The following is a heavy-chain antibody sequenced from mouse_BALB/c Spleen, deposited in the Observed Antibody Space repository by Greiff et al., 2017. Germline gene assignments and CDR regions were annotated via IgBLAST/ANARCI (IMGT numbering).Heavy chain of an antibody. CDR1: GYSITSGYY. CDR2: ISYDGSN. J-gene: IGHJ2*01. V-gene: IGHV3-6*02. D-gene: IGHD2-2*01. Sequence: VQLKESGPGLVKPSQSLSLTCSVTGYSITSGYYWNWIRQFPGNKLEWMGYISYDGSNNYNPSLKNRISITRDTSKNQFFLKLNSVTTEDTATYYCAREGYDGDFDYWGQGTTLTVSS. CDR3: AREGYDGDFDY.